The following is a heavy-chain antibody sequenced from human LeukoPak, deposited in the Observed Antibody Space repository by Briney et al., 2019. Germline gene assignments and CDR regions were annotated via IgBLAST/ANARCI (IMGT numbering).Heavy chain of an antibody. Sequence: GRSLRLSCAASGFTVSSNYMSWVRQAPGKGLEWVSVIYSGGSTYYADSVKGRFTISRDNSKNTLYLQMNSLRAEDTAVYYCARGSAEAHDAFDIWGQGTMVTVSS. CDR3: ARGSAEAHDAFDI. CDR2: IYSGGST. J-gene: IGHJ3*02. CDR1: GFTVSSNY. V-gene: IGHV3-66*01.